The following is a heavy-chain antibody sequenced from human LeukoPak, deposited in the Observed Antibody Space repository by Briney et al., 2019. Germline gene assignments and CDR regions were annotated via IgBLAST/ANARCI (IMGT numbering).Heavy chain of an antibody. Sequence: PSEALSLTCTVSGGSISSYYWSWIRQPPGKGLEWIGYIYYSGSTNYNPSLKSRVTISVDTSKNQFSLKLSSVTAADTAVYYCARTTEGYCRGRSCYSYYYYMDVWGKGTTVTVSS. V-gene: IGHV4-59*01. CDR2: IYYSGST. CDR1: GGSISSYY. D-gene: IGHD2-15*01. J-gene: IGHJ6*03. CDR3: ARTTEGYCRGRSCYSYYYYMDV.